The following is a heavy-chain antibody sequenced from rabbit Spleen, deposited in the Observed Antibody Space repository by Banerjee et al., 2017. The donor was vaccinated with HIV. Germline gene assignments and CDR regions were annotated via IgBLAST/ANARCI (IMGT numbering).Heavy chain of an antibody. V-gene: IGHV1S45*01. J-gene: IGHJ6*01. Sequence: QEQLEVSGGDLVKPGASLTLTCTASGFSFSSSDYMCWVRQAPGKGLEWISCIAGSSSGFTYSASWAKGRFTISMTSSTTVDLKMTSLTAADTATYFCARDSSSSFLSYGMDLWGPGTLVTVS. CDR3: ARDSSSSFLSYGMDL. CDR1: GFSFSSSDY. CDR2: IAGSSSGFT. D-gene: IGHD1-1*01.